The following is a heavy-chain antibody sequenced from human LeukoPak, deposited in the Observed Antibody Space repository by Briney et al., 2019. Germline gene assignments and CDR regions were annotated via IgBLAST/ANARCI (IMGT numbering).Heavy chain of an antibody. CDR1: GFTFSSYS. V-gene: IGHV3-21*04. CDR3: ARDRYCSGGSCYGDAFDL. CDR2: ISSSSSYI. Sequence: GGSLRLSCAASGFTFSSYSMNWVRQAPGKGLEWVSSISSSSSYIYYADSVKGRFTISRDHSKNTLYLQMNSLRAEDTAVYYCARDRYCSGGSCYGDAFDLWGQGTMVTVSS. D-gene: IGHD2-15*01. J-gene: IGHJ3*01.